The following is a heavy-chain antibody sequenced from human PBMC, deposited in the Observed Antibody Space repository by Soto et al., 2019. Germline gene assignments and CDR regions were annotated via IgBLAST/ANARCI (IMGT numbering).Heavy chain of an antibody. V-gene: IGHV5-51*01. CDR3: ARRYCSGGSCYYAFDI. CDR2: IYPGDSDT. J-gene: IGHJ3*02. D-gene: IGHD2-15*01. CDR1: GYRFTSYW. Sequence: GESLKISCKGSGYRFTSYWIGWVRQMPGKGLEWMGIIYPGDSDTRYSPSFQGQVTISADKSISTAYLQWSSLKASDTAMYYCARRYCSGGSCYYAFDIWGQGTMVTVSS.